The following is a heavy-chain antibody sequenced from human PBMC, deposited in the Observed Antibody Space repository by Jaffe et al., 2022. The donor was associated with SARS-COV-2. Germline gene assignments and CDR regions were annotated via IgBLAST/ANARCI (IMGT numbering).Heavy chain of an antibody. J-gene: IGHJ4*02. V-gene: IGHV3-30-3*01. D-gene: IGHD5-12*01. Sequence: QVQLVESGGGVVQPGRSLRLSCAASGFTFSSYAMHWVRQAPGKGLEWVAVISYDGSNKYYADSVKGRFTISRDNSKNTLYLQMNSLRAEDTAVYYCAREANIVATIGFDYWGQGTLVTVSS. CDR2: ISYDGSNK. CDR3: AREANIVATIGFDY. CDR1: GFTFSSYA.